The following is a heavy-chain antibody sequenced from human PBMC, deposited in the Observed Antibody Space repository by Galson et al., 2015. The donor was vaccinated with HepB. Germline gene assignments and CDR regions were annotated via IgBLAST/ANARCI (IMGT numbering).Heavy chain of an antibody. CDR2: IRGNDGST. Sequence: SLRLSCAASGFTFSTYAMSRVRQAPGKGLEWVSTIRGNDGSTYYTGSVKGRFTISRDNSKNTLYLQMNSQRAEDTALYYCAKDLGEMAMTLLGFDYWGQGTLVTVSS. J-gene: IGHJ4*02. V-gene: IGHV3-23*01. CDR1: GFTFSTYA. CDR3: AKDLGEMAMTLLGFDY. D-gene: IGHD3-16*01.